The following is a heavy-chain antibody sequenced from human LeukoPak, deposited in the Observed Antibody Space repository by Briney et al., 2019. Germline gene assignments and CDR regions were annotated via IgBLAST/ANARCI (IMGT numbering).Heavy chain of an antibody. CDR1: GGSISSSSYY. Sequence: KSSETLSLTCTVSGGSISSSSYYWGWIRQPPGKGLEWIGSIFYTGSTYYNPSLKSRVTISVDTSKNQFSLKLSSVTAADTAVYYCARRYGDYNLDYWGQGTLVTASS. V-gene: IGHV4-39*01. J-gene: IGHJ4*02. D-gene: IGHD4-17*01. CDR2: IFYTGST. CDR3: ARRYGDYNLDY.